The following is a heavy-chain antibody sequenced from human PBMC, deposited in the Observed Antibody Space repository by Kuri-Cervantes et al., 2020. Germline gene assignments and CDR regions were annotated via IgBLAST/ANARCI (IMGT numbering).Heavy chain of an antibody. V-gene: IGHV4-61*08. CDR1: GGSISSGGYY. CDR3: ARGVKERAFDI. Sequence: SETLSLTCTVSGGSISSGGYYWSWIRQPPGKGLEWIGYIYYSGSTNYNPSLKSRVTISVDTSKNQFSLKLSSVTAADTAVYYCARGVKERAFDIWGQGTMVIVSS. D-gene: IGHD3-10*01. J-gene: IGHJ3*02. CDR2: IYYSGST.